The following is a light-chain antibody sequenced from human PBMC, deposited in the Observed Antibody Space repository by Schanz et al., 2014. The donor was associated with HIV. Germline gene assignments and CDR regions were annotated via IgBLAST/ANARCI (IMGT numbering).Light chain of an antibody. CDR3: SSYTSSSTPYV. J-gene: IGLJ1*01. V-gene: IGLV2-14*02. Sequence: QSALTQPASVSGSPGQSITISCTGTSSDVGNYNLVSWYQQHPGKAPKLMIYEVTNRPSGVSNRFSGSKSGNTASLTISGLQAEDEAVYYCSSYTSSSTPYVFGSGTKLTVL. CDR1: SSDVGNYNL. CDR2: EVT.